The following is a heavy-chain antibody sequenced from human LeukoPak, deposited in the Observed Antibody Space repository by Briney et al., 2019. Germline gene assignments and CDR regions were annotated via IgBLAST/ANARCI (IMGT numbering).Heavy chain of an antibody. CDR2: IRSKPNNYAT. D-gene: IGHD2-15*01. J-gene: IGHJ4*02. CDR3: SPSGGFYFDY. V-gene: IGHV3-73*01. CDR1: GFTFSGSA. Sequence: GGSLRLSCAASGFTFSGSALHWVRQASGKGLEWVGRIRSKPNNYATAYAASVKGRFTISRDDSKNTAYLQMNSLKTEDTAVYYCSPSGGFYFDYWGQGTLVTVSS.